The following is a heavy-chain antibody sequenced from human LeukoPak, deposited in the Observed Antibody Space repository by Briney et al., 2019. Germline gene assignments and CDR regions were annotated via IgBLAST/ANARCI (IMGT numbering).Heavy chain of an antibody. CDR1: GYTFTSYD. V-gene: IGHV1-2*02. CDR3: ARRTIGEVVIAFNWFDP. D-gene: IGHD2-21*01. Sequence: ASVKVSCKASGYTFTSYDINWVRQAPGQGLEWMGWINPNSGGTNYAQKFQGRVTMTRDTSISTVYMDLSRLRSDDTAVYYCARRTIGEVVIAFNWFDPWGQGTLVTVSS. CDR2: INPNSGGT. J-gene: IGHJ5*02.